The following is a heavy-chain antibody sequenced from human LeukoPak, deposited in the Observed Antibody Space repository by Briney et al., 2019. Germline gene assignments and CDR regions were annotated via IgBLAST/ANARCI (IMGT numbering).Heavy chain of an antibody. J-gene: IGHJ4*02. CDR1: GFTLSSYT. D-gene: IGHD1-26*01. V-gene: IGHV3-21*01. CDR3: ATTGSGSYYDY. CDR2: ISSSSSYI. Sequence: GGSLRLSCAVSGFTLSSYTMNWVRQAPGKGLEWVSFISSSSSYIYYADSVKGRFTISRDNAENSLYLQMNSLRAEDTAVYYCATTGSGSYYDYWGQGTLVTVSS.